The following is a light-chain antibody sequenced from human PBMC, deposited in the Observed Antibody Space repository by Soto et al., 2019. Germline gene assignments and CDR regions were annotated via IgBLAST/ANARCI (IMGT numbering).Light chain of an antibody. CDR2: LNSDGSH. CDR1: SGHSSYA. V-gene: IGLV4-69*01. Sequence: QLVLTQSPSASASLGASVKLTCTLSSGHSSYAIAWHQQQPEKGPRYLMKLNSDGSHNKGDGIPDRFSGSSSGAERYLTISSLQPEDEADYYCQNWDTGIRVVFGGGTKLTVL. J-gene: IGLJ2*01. CDR3: QNWDTGIRVV.